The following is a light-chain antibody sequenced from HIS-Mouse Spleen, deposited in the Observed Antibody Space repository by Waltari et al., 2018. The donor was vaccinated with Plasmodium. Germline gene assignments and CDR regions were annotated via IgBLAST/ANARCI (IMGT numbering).Light chain of an antibody. CDR2: VVS. CDR3: SSYAGSNNLV. J-gene: IGLJ2*01. CDR1: SSDVGGYNY. V-gene: IGLV2-8*01. Sequence: QSALTQPPSASGSPGQSVTISCTGTSSDVGGYNYVSWYQQHPGKAPKRMIYVVSKRPAGVPDRFSGSKSGNTASLTVSGLQAEDEADYYCSSYAGSNNLVFGGGTKLTVL.